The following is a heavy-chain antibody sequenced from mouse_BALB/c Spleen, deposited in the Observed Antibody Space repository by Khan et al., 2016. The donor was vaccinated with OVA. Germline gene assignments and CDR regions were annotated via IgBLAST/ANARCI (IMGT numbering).Heavy chain of an antibody. V-gene: IGHV5-6-3*01. CDR3: ARMARTIN. Sequence: EVELVESGGGLVQPGGSLKLSCAASGFTFSSYGMSWVRQTPDKRLELVATIISNGGSTNYPDSVKGRFTISRDNAKNTLYLQMSSLKSEDTAMYYCARMARTINWGQGTTVTVSA. J-gene: IGHJ2*01. CDR1: GFTFSSYG. CDR2: IISNGGST.